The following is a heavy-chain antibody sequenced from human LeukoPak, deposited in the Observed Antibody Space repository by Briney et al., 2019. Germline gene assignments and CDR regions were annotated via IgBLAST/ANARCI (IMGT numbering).Heavy chain of an antibody. V-gene: IGHV3-21*01. CDR1: GFTFSSYS. J-gene: IGHJ4*02. CDR3: ARDLGIAAAGGDY. CDR2: ISRSSSYI. D-gene: IGHD6-13*01. Sequence: GGSLRLSCAASGFTFSSYSMNWVRQAPGKGLEWVSSISRSSSYIYYADSVKGRFTISRDNAKNSLYLQMNSLGAEDTAVYYCARDLGIAAAGGDYWGQGTLVTVSS.